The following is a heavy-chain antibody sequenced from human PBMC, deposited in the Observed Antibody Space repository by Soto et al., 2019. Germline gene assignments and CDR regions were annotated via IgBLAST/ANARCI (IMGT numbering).Heavy chain of an antibody. Sequence: ETLSLTCAVYGGSFSGYYWSWIRQAPGKGLEWVSDIIDSGGSTYYADSVKGRFTISRDNSKSTLYLQMNSLRAEDTALYYCAKGRSYYYYYVVDVWGQGSTVIVSS. CDR1: GGSFSGYY. J-gene: IGHJ6*02. CDR2: IIDSGGST. V-gene: IGHV3-23*01. CDR3: AKGRSYYYYYVVDV.